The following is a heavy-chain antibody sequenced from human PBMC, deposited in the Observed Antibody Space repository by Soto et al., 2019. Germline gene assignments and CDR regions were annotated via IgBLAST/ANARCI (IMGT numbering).Heavy chain of an antibody. Sequence: QVQLVQSGAEVKKPGASVKLSCKASGYTFTSSYVLWVRQAPGQGLEWVAIINPNGGSTNYAQEFQGRVTVTRDTSTSTVFMELSSLHSDDTAVYYCARDLLAANYWGQGTLVTVSS. V-gene: IGHV1-46*01. CDR2: INPNGGST. D-gene: IGHD2-15*01. J-gene: IGHJ4*02. CDR3: ARDLLAANY. CDR1: GYTFTSSY.